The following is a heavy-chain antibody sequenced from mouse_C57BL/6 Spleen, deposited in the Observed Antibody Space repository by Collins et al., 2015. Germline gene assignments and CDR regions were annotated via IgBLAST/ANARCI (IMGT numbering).Heavy chain of an antibody. D-gene: IGHD2-5*01. CDR3: VRGSVGYSNYPAWFAY. CDR1: GFSFNTYA. J-gene: IGHJ3*01. V-gene: IGHV10-1*01. Sequence: VQLVESGGGLVQPKGSLKLSCAASGFSFNTYAMNWVRQAPGKGLEWVARIRSKSNNYATYYADSVKDRFTISRDDSESMLYLQMNNLKTEDTAMYYCVRGSVGYSNYPAWFAYWGQGTLVTVSA. CDR2: IRSKSNNYAT.